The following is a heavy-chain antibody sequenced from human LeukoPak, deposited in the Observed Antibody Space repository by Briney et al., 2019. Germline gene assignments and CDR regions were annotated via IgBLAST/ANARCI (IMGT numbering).Heavy chain of an antibody. V-gene: IGHV4-59*08. CDR2: IYYSGST. Sequence: SETLSLTCTVSGGSINTFYWSWIRQPPGKGLEWIGYIYYSGSTNYNPSLKSRVSISVDTSKNQSSLKLSSVTAADTAVYYCARHDYYDSSGYHYVVDYYAMDVWGPGTTVTVSS. CDR3: ARHDYYDSSGYHYVVDYYAMDV. CDR1: GGSINTFY. D-gene: IGHD3-22*01. J-gene: IGHJ6*02.